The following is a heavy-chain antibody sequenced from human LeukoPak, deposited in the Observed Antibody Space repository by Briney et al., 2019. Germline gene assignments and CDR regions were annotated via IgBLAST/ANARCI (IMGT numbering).Heavy chain of an antibody. CDR1: GDSISSNY. D-gene: IGHD6-13*01. J-gene: IGHJ4*02. CDR2: IYYSGRT. V-gene: IGHV4-59*08. Sequence: SESLSLTCVASGDSISSNYWSWIRQPPGKGLEWIGFIYYSGRTNYNPSLKSRVTISVDTSKNQFSLKLSSVTAADTAVYYCARHEISSSWYPALLAYWGQGTLVTVSS. CDR3: ARHEISSSWYPALLAY.